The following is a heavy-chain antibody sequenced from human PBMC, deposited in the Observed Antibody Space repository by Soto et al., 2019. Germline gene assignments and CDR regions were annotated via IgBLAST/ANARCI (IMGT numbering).Heavy chain of an antibody. J-gene: IGHJ4*02. CDR2: IYHSGST. Sequence: SETLSLTCAVSGGSISSGGYSWSWIRQPPGKGLEWIGYIYHSGSTYYNPSLKSRVTISVDRSKNQFSLKLSSVTAADTAVYYCARRWDGSSDYRGQATLVTVS. D-gene: IGHD1-26*01. CDR1: GGSISSGGYS. V-gene: IGHV4-30-2*01. CDR3: ARRWDGSSDY.